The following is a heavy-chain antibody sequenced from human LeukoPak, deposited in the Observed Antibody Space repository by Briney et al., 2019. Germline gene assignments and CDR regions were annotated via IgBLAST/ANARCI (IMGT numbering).Heavy chain of an antibody. CDR1: GFTVSSNY. CDR2: IYSGGSI. V-gene: IGHV3-53*01. Sequence: PGGSLRLSCAVSGFTVSSNYMTWVRQAPGKGLEWVSVIYSGGSIYYADSVKGRFTISRDISKNTVDLQLSSLRAEDTAVYYCASGKETSMAQGYWGQGTLVTVSS. D-gene: IGHD5-18*01. CDR3: ASGKETSMAQGY. J-gene: IGHJ4*02.